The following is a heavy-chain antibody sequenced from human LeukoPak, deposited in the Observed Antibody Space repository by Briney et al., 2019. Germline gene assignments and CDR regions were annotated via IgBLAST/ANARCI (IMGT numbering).Heavy chain of an antibody. CDR1: GYTFTSYG. D-gene: IGHD6-19*01. V-gene: IGHV1-18*01. J-gene: IGHJ5*02. Sequence: ASVKVSCKASGYTFTSYGINWVRQSPGQRLGWMGWISAYNNYTKYAQKLQGRITMTTDTSTSTAYMELRSVRSDDTAVYYCARLDCEQWLLRPWGQGTLVTVST. CDR3: ARLDCEQWLLRP. CDR2: ISAYNNYT.